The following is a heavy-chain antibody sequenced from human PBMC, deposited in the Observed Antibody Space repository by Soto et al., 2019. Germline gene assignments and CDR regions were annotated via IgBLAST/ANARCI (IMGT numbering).Heavy chain of an antibody. J-gene: IGHJ3*02. CDR1: YVSISSHY. D-gene: IGHD2-21*02. V-gene: IGHV4-59*11. CDR2: IYNSGNT. Sequence: SETLSLTCSVSYVSISSHYWSWIRQPPGKALEWIGYIYNSGNTYYNPSLESRVTISVETSKNQISLKLRSVTAADTAVYYCSRPNQGDYAFDIWGPGTLVTVSS. CDR3: SRPNQGDYAFDI.